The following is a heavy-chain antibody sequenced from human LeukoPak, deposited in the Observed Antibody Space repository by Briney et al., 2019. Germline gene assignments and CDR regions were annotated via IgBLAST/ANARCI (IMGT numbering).Heavy chain of an antibody. J-gene: IGHJ4*02. D-gene: IGHD6-6*01. CDR3: ARASGLIAARRGFDY. Sequence: SETLSLTCTVSGGSISSSSYYWGWIRQPPGKGLEWIGSIYYSGSTYYNPSLKSRVTISVDTSKDQFSLKLSSVTAADTAVYYCARASGLIAARRGFDYWGQGTLVTVSS. V-gene: IGHV4-39*07. CDR1: GGSISSSSYY. CDR2: IYYSGST.